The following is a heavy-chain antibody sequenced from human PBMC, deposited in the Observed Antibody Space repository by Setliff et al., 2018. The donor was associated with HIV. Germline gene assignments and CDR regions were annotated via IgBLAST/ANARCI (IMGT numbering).Heavy chain of an antibody. CDR2: IYTSGST. Sequence: LSLTCTVSGGSISSASYYWSWIRQPAGKGLEWIGRIYTSGSTNYNPSLKSRVTISVDKSKNQFSLKLSSVTAADTAVYYCARDRAMIPRGSFDIWGQGTMVTVSS. V-gene: IGHV4-61*02. D-gene: IGHD3-22*01. J-gene: IGHJ3*02. CDR3: ARDRAMIPRGSFDI. CDR1: GGSISSASYY.